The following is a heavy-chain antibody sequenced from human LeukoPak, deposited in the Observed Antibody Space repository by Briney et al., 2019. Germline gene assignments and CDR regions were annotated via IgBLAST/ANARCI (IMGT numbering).Heavy chain of an antibody. J-gene: IGHJ4*02. V-gene: IGHV4-39*07. CDR1: GGSISSSSYY. Sequence: PSETLSLTCTVSGGSISSSSYYWGWIRQPPGKGLEWIGSIYYSGSTYYNPSLKSRVTISVDTSKNQFSLKLSSVTAADTAVYYCARVESNVGLFDYWGQGTLVTVSS. D-gene: IGHD3-16*01. CDR2: IYYSGST. CDR3: ARVESNVGLFDY.